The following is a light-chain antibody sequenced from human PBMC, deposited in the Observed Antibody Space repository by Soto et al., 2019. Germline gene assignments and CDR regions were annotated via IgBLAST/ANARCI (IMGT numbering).Light chain of an antibody. CDR1: SSDIGGYRY. CDR2: DVT. CDR3: TSSTSDSSVI. V-gene: IGLV2-14*03. Sequence: QSALTQPASVSGSPGQSVTISCTGTSSDIGGYRYVSWYQQRPGKAPKLMIHDVTNRPSGVSDRFSGSKSGNTASLTISGLQAEDEADYYCTSSTSDSSVIFGGGTKVTVL. J-gene: IGLJ2*01.